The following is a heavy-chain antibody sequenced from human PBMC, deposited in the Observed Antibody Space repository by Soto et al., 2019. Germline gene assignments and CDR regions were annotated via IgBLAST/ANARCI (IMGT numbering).Heavy chain of an antibody. D-gene: IGHD1-1*01. Sequence: EVQLLESGGTLVQPGGSLSLSCAASGISFSSYAMTWVRQAPGKGLEWVSAITNNGDTTYYADSVKGRFTISRDNSKNTLYLQVSSLRAEDTAVYYCANASWELDDYWGQGTLVTVSS. V-gene: IGHV3-23*01. CDR3: ANASWELDDY. CDR1: GISFSSYA. J-gene: IGHJ4*02. CDR2: ITNNGDTT.